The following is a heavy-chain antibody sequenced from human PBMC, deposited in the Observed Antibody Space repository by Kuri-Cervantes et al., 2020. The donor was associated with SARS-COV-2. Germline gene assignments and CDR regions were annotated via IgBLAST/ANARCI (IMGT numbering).Heavy chain of an antibody. J-gene: IGHJ4*02. CDR3: ASDGVSGSLSLDF. CDR2: ISPYNGKT. V-gene: IGHV1-18*01. D-gene: IGHD6-19*01. Sequence: ASVKVSCKASGVALNAHYIHWLRQAPGQGLEWMGWISPYNGKTNYAQTFQGRITMTTDTSTTTAYLQLSGLRSEDTALYYCASDGVSGSLSLDFWGQGTLVTVSS. CDR1: GVALNAHY.